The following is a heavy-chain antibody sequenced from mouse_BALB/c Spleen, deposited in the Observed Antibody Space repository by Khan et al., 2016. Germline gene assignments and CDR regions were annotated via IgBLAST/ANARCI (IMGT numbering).Heavy chain of an antibody. D-gene: IGHD1-2*01. CDR3: ARSTYYGYYYAMDY. Sequence: QIQLVQSGPELKKPGETVKISCKASGYTFTNYGMNWVRQAPGKGLQWMGWMNPYTGEPTYTDDFKGRFAFSLETSASTAYLQINNLKNEDTATYFCARSTYYGYYYAMDYCGQGTSVTVSS. V-gene: IGHV9-3-1*01. CDR2: MNPYTGEP. J-gene: IGHJ4*01. CDR1: GYTFTNYG.